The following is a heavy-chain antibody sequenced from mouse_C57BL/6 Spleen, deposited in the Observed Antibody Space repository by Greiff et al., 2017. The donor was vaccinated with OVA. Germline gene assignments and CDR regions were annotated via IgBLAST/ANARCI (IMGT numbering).Heavy chain of an antibody. CDR1: GYSITSGYY. Sequence: EVKLQESGPGLVKPSQSLSLTCSVTGYSITSGYYWNWIRQFPGNKLEWMGYISYDGSNNYNPSLKNRISITRDTSKNQFFLKLNSVTTEDTATYYCASPGPWFAYWGQGTLVTVSA. V-gene: IGHV3-6*01. J-gene: IGHJ3*01. CDR3: ASPGPWFAY. CDR2: ISYDGSN.